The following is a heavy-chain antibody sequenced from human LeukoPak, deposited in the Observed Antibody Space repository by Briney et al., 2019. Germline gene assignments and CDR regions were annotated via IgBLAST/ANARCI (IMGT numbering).Heavy chain of an antibody. Sequence: GGSLRLSCAASGFTFSSYDMHWVRQAPGKGLEWVSAIGTAGDPYYPGSVKGRFTISRENAKNSLYLQMNSLRAGDTAVYYCARSTRGCSGGSCYSSRMDVWGKGTTVTVSS. J-gene: IGHJ6*04. V-gene: IGHV3-13*05. D-gene: IGHD2-15*01. CDR2: IGTAGDP. CDR3: ARSTRGCSGGSCYSSRMDV. CDR1: GFTFSSYD.